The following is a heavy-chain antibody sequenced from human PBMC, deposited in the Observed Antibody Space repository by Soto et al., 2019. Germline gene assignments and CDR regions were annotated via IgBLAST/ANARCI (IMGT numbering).Heavy chain of an antibody. CDR1: GFTFSSYW. J-gene: IGHJ4*02. CDR2: INSDGSST. Sequence: PGGSLRLSCTASGFTFSSYWMHWVRQAPGKGLVWVSRINSDGSSTSYADSVKGRFTISRDNSKNTLYLQMNSLRAEDTAVYYCAKRNYGSEFDYWGQGTLVTVSS. D-gene: IGHD3-10*01. CDR3: AKRNYGSEFDY. V-gene: IGHV3-74*01.